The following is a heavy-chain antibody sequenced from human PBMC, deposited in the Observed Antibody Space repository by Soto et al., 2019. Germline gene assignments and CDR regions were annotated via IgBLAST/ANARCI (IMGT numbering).Heavy chain of an antibody. Sequence: EVQLVESGGGLVQPGGSLKLSCAASGFTFSGSAMHWVRQASGKGLEWVGRIRSKPNNYATAYGASVKGRFTISRDDSKKQAYLQMNSLNTEDTAVYYCSRQASDFWSGKPQYYMDVWGKGTTVTVSS. CDR1: GFTFSGSA. CDR3: SRQASDFWSGKPQYYMDV. V-gene: IGHV3-73*01. CDR2: IRSKPNNYAT. J-gene: IGHJ6*03. D-gene: IGHD3-3*01.